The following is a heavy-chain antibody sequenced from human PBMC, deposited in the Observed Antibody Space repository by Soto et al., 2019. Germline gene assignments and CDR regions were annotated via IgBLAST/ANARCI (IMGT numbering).Heavy chain of an antibody. J-gene: IGHJ3*02. D-gene: IGHD7-27*01. Sequence: SQTLSLTCAISGDSVSSNSAAWNWIRQSPSRGLEWLGRTYYRSKWYNDYAVSVKSRITINPDTSKNQFSLQLNSVTPEDTAVYYCAGEAKPTLGLELGISAIDIWGQGTMVTVS. CDR1: GDSVSSNSAA. CDR2: TYYRSKWYN. CDR3: AGEAKPTLGLELGISAIDI. V-gene: IGHV6-1*01.